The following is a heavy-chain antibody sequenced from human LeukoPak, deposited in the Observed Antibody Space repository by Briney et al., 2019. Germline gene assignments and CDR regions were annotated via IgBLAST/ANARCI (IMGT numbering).Heavy chain of an antibody. CDR2: IKQDGSEK. CDR3: ARDLYRIVVVPHYFDY. CDR1: GFIFSNYA. Sequence: GGSLRLSCAASGFIFSNYAMSWVRQAPGKGLEWVANIKQDGSEKYYVDSVKGRFTISRDNAKNSLYLQMNSLRAEDTAVYYCARDLYRIVVVPHYFDYWGQGALVTVSS. V-gene: IGHV3-7*01. J-gene: IGHJ4*02. D-gene: IGHD3-22*01.